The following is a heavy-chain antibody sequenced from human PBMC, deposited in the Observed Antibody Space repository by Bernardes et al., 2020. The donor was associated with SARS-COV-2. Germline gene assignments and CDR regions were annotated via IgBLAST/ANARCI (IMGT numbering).Heavy chain of an antibody. Sequence: SETLSLTCAVYGGSFSGYYWSWIRQPPGKGLEWIGEINHSGSTNYNPSLKSRVTISIDTSKNQFSLKLSSVTAADTAVYYCARGLPGHGDNARYTPPPPRGYNWFDPWGQGTLVTVSS. CDR1: GGSFSGYY. D-gene: IGHD4-17*01. V-gene: IGHV4-34*01. CDR2: INHSGST. CDR3: ARGLPGHGDNARYTPPPPRGYNWFDP. J-gene: IGHJ5*02.